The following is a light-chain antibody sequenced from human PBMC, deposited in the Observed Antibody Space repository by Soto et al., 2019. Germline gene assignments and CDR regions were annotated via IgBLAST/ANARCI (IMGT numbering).Light chain of an antibody. CDR2: WAS. CDR3: QQRNDWRRGP. J-gene: IGKJ5*01. Sequence: DIVMTRSPDSLAVSLGERATLDCKSSQTVLNSSNNKTYLAWYRQRPGQPPTLLINWASTRQSGVPARFRGSGSGTEFTLTITDLQAEDLAVYYCQQRNDWRRGPFGQGTRLAI. V-gene: IGKV4-1*01. CDR1: QTVLNSSNNKTY.